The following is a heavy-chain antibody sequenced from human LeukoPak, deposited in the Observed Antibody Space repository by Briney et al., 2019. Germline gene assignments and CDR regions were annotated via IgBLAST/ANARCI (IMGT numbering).Heavy chain of an antibody. Sequence: PSETLSLTCTVSGGSITSGTYHWSWIRQPAGKGLEWIGRIYASGSTNYNPSLKSRVTMAVDTSKNQFSLRLSSVTAADTAVYHCAREAYYYDSSGYWDAFDIWGQARRVIVSS. V-gene: IGHV4-61*02. CDR3: AREAYYYDSSGYWDAFDI. CDR1: GGSITSGTYH. D-gene: IGHD3-22*01. J-gene: IGHJ3*02. CDR2: IYASGST.